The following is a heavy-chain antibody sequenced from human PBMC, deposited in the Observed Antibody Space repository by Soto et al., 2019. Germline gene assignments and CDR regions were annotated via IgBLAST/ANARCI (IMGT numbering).Heavy chain of an antibody. CDR1: GGTFSSYA. CDR3: ATSPLREHYYYYYGMDL. Sequence: ASLKVACKAAGGTFSSYAISCVRHTSGQGLEWMGGIIPIFGTANYAQKFQGRVTITADESTSTAYMELSSLRSEDTAVYYCATSPLREHYYYYYGMDLWGQGTTVTVSS. CDR2: IIPIFGTA. V-gene: IGHV1-69*13. J-gene: IGHJ6*02.